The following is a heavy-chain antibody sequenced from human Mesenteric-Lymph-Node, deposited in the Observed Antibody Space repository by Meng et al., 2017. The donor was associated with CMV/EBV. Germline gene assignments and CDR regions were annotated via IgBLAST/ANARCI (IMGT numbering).Heavy chain of an antibody. V-gene: IGHV1-2*02. Sequence: ASVKVSCKASGYTFSSFDINWVRQATGQGLQWMGWINPNNGATNYAQKFQGRVTMTTDTSISTAYMDLTRLTSDDTAVYYCARIRNYDSSGYYYWGQGTLVTVSS. J-gene: IGHJ4*02. CDR3: ARIRNYDSSGYYY. CDR1: GYTFSSFD. D-gene: IGHD3-22*01. CDR2: INPNNGAT.